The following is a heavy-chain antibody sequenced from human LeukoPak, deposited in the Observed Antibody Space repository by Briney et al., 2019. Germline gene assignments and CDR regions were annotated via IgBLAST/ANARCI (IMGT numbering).Heavy chain of an antibody. Sequence: GGSLRLSCAASGFAFKNAWMSWVRQAPGKGLEWLGLIKRKTEGATTDYSAPVKGRFTISRDDSENTLYLQMSSLKTEDTAVYYCTISSYCEKNVRQTYFDFWGQGTLVTVSS. J-gene: IGHJ4*02. V-gene: IGHV3-15*01. D-gene: IGHD2-21*01. CDR1: GFAFKNAW. CDR3: TISSYCEKNVRQTYFDF. CDR2: IKRKTEGATT.